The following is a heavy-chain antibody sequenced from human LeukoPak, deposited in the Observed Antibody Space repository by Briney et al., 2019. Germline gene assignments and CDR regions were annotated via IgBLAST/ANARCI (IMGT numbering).Heavy chain of an antibody. Sequence: GGSLRLSCAASGFTVSSNYVSWVRQAPGKGLEWVSVIYSGGSTYYADSVKGRFTISRDNSKNTLYLQMNSLRAEDTAVYYCARDYTIFGVVDDYWGQGTLVTVSS. V-gene: IGHV3-66*02. CDR3: ARDYTIFGVVDDY. CDR1: GFTVSSNY. CDR2: IYSGGST. D-gene: IGHD3-3*01. J-gene: IGHJ4*02.